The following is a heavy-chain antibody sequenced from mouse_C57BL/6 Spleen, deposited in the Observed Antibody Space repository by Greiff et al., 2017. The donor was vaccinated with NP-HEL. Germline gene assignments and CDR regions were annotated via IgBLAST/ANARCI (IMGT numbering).Heavy chain of an antibody. CDR2: INYDGSST. V-gene: IGHV5-16*01. CDR3: ARDPYSNFYFDY. Sequence: EVKLVESEGGLVQPGSSMKLSCTASGFTFSDYYMAWVRQVPEKGLEWVANINYDGSSTYYLDSLKSRFIISRDNAKNILYLQMSSLKSEDTATYYCARDPYSNFYFDYWGQGTTLTVSS. D-gene: IGHD2-5*01. CDR1: GFTFSDYY. J-gene: IGHJ2*01.